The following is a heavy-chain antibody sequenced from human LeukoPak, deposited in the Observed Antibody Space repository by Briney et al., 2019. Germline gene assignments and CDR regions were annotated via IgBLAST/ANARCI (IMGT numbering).Heavy chain of an antibody. CDR2: IKSDGST. CDR3: ARAPSEIGGYYPEYFRH. Sequence: GGSLRLSCAASGFTFSSYWMHWVSQAQGKGLVWVSRIKSDGSTNYADSVKGRFTISRDNAKNTLSLQMNSLRAEDTGVYYCARAPSEIGGYYPEYFRHWGQGTLVTVSS. CDR1: GFTFSSYW. D-gene: IGHD3-22*01. V-gene: IGHV3-74*01. J-gene: IGHJ1*01.